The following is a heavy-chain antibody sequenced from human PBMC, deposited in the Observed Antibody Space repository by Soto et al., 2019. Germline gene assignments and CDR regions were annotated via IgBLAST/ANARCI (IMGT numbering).Heavy chain of an antibody. CDR2: IYPGDSDT. CDR1: GYSFTSYW. D-gene: IGHD5-12*01. Sequence: PGESLKISCKGSGYSFTSYWVGWVRQMPGKGLEWMGIIYPGDSDTRYSPSFQGQVTISADKSISTAYLQWSSLKASDTAMYYCARSNGYPPSPIEYYYYGMDVWGQGTTVTVSS. V-gene: IGHV5-51*01. J-gene: IGHJ6*02. CDR3: ARSNGYPPSPIEYYYYGMDV.